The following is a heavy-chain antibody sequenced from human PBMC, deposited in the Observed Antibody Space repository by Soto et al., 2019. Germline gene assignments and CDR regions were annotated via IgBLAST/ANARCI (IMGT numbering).Heavy chain of an antibody. CDR2: IYHSGST. CDR3: ASRAIVTLGAEPFGGVIDY. V-gene: IGHV4-4*02. J-gene: IGHJ4*02. D-gene: IGHD3-16*02. Sequence: PSETLSLTCAVSGGSISSSNWWSWVRQPPGKGLEWIGEIYHSGSTNYNPSLKSRVTISVDKSKNQFSLKLSSVTAADTAVYYCASRAIVTLGAEPFGGVIDYWGQGTLVTVSS. CDR1: GGSISSSNW.